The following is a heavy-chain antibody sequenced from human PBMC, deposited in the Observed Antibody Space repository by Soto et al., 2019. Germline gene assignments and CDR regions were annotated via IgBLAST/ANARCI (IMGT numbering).Heavy chain of an antibody. Sequence: PSETLSLTCAVYGGSFSGYYWSWIRQPPGKGLEWIGEINHSGSTNYNPSLKGRVTISVDTSKNQFSLKLSSVTAADTAVYYCARGPLLLRYFDWLLCPAAFDIRGQGTMVTVSS. CDR3: ARGPLLLRYFDWLLCPAAFDI. D-gene: IGHD3-9*01. V-gene: IGHV4-34*01. J-gene: IGHJ3*02. CDR1: GGSFSGYY. CDR2: INHSGST.